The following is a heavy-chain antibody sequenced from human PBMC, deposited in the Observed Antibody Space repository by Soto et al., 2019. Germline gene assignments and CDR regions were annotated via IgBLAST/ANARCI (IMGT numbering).Heavy chain of an antibody. CDR3: AGLRGYAGSPIDY. J-gene: IGHJ4*02. CDR1: GGSIISGY. Sequence: LSLTCTVSGGSIISGYWSWIRQPPGKGLEWIGYISYSGNTNYNPSLKSRVTVSVDTPKNQFSLRLSSVTTADTAVYYCAGLRGYAGSPIDYWGQGTLVTVSS. CDR2: ISYSGNT. D-gene: IGHD2-15*01. V-gene: IGHV4-59*01.